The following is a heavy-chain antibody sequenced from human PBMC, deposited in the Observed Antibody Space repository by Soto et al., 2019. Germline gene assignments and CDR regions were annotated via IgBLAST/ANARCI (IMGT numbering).Heavy chain of an antibody. D-gene: IGHD3-22*01. V-gene: IGHV4-31*03. CDR1: GDSISSGGYY. CDR2: IYYSGTT. CDR3: ASTYYTGSSGPFDY. J-gene: IGHJ4*02. Sequence: QVQLQESGPGLVKPSQTLSLTCTVSGDSISSGGYYWSWIRQHPGKGLEWIGYIYYSGTTYYNPSLESRVTISADTSENQSSLKVNSVTVADTAVYYCASTYYTGSSGPFDYWGQGTLVTVSS.